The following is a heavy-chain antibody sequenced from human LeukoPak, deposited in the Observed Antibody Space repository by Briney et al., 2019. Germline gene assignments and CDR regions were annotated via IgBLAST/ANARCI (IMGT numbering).Heavy chain of an antibody. CDR3: AKEGIAAAGRGYFDY. Sequence: GGSLRLSCAASGFTFSSYAMSWVRQAPGKGLEWVSAISGSGGSTYYADSVKGGFTISRDNSKNTLYLQMNSLRAEDTAVYYCAKEGIAAAGRGYFDYWGQGTLVTVPS. J-gene: IGHJ4*02. CDR1: GFTFSSYA. D-gene: IGHD6-13*01. V-gene: IGHV3-23*01. CDR2: ISGSGGST.